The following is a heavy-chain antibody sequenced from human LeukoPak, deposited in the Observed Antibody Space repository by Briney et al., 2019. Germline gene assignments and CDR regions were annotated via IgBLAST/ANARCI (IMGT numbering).Heavy chain of an antibody. V-gene: IGHV3-53*01. Sequence: GGSLRLSCAASGFIFDNFGMTWVRQAAGKGLEWVSVIYSGGSTYYADSVKGRFTVSRDNSKNTLYLQMNNLRAEDTAVYYCAREHPRPGSGAFDIWGQGTMVIVSS. CDR2: IYSGGST. CDR1: GFIFDNFG. CDR3: AREHPRPGSGAFDI. J-gene: IGHJ3*02. D-gene: IGHD1-14*01.